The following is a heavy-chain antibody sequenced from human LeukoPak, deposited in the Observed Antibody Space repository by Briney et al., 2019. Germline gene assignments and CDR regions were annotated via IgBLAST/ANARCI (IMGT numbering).Heavy chain of an antibody. J-gene: IGHJ6*02. D-gene: IGHD2-2*01. CDR3: AREVVGYCSSASCHPPWRNGMDV. Sequence: PGGSQGLYCAASGFTFSSYAMHWVRQAPGKGLEWVAVISYDGSNKYYADSVKGRFTISRDNSKNTLYLQMNSLRAEGTAVYYCAREVVGYCSSASCHPPWRNGMDVWGQGTTVTVSS. V-gene: IGHV3-30-3*01. CDR2: ISYDGSNK. CDR1: GFTFSSYA.